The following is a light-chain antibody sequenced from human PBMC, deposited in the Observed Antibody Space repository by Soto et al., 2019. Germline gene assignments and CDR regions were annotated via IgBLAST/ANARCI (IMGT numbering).Light chain of an antibody. CDR1: QDIAIY. Sequence: IQLTQSPSSLSASVGDRVTITCRASQDIAIYLAWYQQKPGEAPKLLIYAASTLYGGVPSRSSVSGSGTDFALTSTSMPAEDFATYYCQQLRMYPSTFVGGTKVEIK. V-gene: IGKV1-9*01. CDR3: QQLRMYPST. J-gene: IGKJ4*01. CDR2: AAS.